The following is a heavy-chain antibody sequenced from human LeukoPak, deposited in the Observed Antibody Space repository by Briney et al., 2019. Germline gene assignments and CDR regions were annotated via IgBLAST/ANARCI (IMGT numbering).Heavy chain of an antibody. CDR2: IKQDGSEK. J-gene: IGHJ4*02. CDR3: AKDYAAGGFGELFL. V-gene: IGHV3-7*01. Sequence: GGSLRLSCAASGFTFSSYWMSWFRQAPGKGLEWVANIKQDGSEKYYVDSVKGRFTISRDNSKNTLYLQMNSLRAEDTAVYYCAKDYAAGGFGELFLWGQGTLVTVSS. CDR1: GFTFSSYW. D-gene: IGHD3-10*01.